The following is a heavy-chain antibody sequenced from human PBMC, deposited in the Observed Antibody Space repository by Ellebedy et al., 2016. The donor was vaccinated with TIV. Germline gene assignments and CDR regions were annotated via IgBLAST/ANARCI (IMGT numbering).Heavy chain of an antibody. J-gene: IGHJ2*01. CDR1: GFTFSNYA. D-gene: IGHD3-16*01. Sequence: GGSLRLSXAASGFTFSNYAMSWVRQAPGKGLEWVSGLSGSGANTYYADSVRGRFTISRDNSKNTLYLQMDSLKVEDTAVYYCARDQTGGGWYFDLWGRGTLVTVSS. V-gene: IGHV3-23*01. CDR3: ARDQTGGGWYFDL. CDR2: LSGSGANT.